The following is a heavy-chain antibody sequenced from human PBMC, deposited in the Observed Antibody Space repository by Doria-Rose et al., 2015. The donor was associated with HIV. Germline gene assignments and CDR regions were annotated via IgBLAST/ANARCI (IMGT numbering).Heavy chain of an antibody. CDR3: ARIKSSRWYHKYYFDF. CDR2: FFSDDER. V-gene: IGHV2-26*01. Sequence: QITLKESGPVLVKPTETLTLTCTVSGVSLSSPGVGVSWIRQPPGKALEWLANFFSDDERSYKTSLKSRLTISRGTSKSQLVLTMTDIDPVDTATYYCARIKSSRWYHKYYFDFWGQGTLVIVSA. J-gene: IGHJ4*02. D-gene: IGHD6-13*01. CDR1: GVSLSSPGVG.